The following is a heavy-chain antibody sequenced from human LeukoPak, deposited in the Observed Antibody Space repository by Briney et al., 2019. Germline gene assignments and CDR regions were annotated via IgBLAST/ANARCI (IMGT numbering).Heavy chain of an antibody. D-gene: IGHD4-11*01. CDR1: GGTFSSYA. CDR2: IIPILGTA. J-gene: IGHJ4*02. CDR3: ARDRLMTTFQYFDY. Sequence: SVKVSCKASGGTFSSYAISWVRQAPGQGLEWMGGIIPILGTANYAQKFQGRVTITADESTSAAYMELSSLRSEDTAVYYCARDRLMTTFQYFDYWGQGTLVTVSS. V-gene: IGHV1-69*13.